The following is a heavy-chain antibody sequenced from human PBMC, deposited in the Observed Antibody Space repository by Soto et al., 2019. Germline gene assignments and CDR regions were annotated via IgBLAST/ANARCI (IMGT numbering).Heavy chain of an antibody. CDR1: GFTFSSYG. CDR2: ISYDGSNK. J-gene: IGHJ4*02. D-gene: IGHD3-3*01. V-gene: IGHV3-30*18. CDR3: AKDSRGRTYYDFWSGYYEPYYFDY. Sequence: HPGGSLRLSCAASGFTFSSYGMHWVRQAPGKGLEWVAVISYDGSNKYYADSVKGRFTISRDNSKNTLYLQMNSLRAEDTAVYYCAKDSRGRTYYDFWSGYYEPYYFDYWGQGTLVTVSS.